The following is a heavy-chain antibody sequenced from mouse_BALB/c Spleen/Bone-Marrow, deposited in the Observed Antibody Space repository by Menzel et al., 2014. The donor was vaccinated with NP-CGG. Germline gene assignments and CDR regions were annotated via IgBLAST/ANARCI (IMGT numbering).Heavy chain of an antibody. Sequence: QVQLKESGPELAKPGASVKMSCKASGYTFTDTWIHWIKQRPGQGLEWIGYINPSTGYAEYNQNFKDKATLTVDKSSSTAYMQLSSLTSVDSAVYYCARDYWGQGTTLTVSS. V-gene: IGHV1-7*01. CDR3: ARDY. CDR2: INPSTGYA. J-gene: IGHJ2*01. CDR1: GYTFTDTW.